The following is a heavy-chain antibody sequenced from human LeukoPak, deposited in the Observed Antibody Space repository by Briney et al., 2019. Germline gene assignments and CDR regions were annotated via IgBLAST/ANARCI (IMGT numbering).Heavy chain of an antibody. Sequence: GSLRLSCAASGFTLSSYWMSWVRQAPGKGLGWVANIKQDGSEKYYVDSVKGRFTISRDNAKNSLYLQMNSLRAEDTALYYCAKEGVLGAFDIWGQGTMVTVSS. CDR3: AKEGVLGAFDI. CDR2: IKQDGSEK. CDR1: GFTLSSYW. D-gene: IGHD2-8*01. V-gene: IGHV3-7*03. J-gene: IGHJ3*02.